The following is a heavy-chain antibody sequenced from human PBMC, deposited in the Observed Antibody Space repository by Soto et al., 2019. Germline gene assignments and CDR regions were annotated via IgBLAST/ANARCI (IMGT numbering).Heavy chain of an antibody. CDR3: ATTSRYGSSGKFDY. D-gene: IGHD6-6*01. V-gene: IGHV4-30-4*01. Sequence: PSETLSLTCTVSGGSISSGDYYWIWIRQPPGKGLEWIGYIYYSGSTYYNPSLKSRVTISVDTSKNQFSLKLSSVTAADTAVYYCATTSRYGSSGKFDYWGQGTLVTVSS. CDR2: IYYSGST. J-gene: IGHJ4*02. CDR1: GGSISSGDYY.